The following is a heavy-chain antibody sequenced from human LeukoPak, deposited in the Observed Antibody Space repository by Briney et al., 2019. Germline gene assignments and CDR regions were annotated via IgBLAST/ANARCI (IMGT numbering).Heavy chain of an antibody. D-gene: IGHD7-27*01. CDR3: ARRKFLGWFDP. J-gene: IGHJ5*02. CDR2: LNPNSGNA. V-gene: IGHV1-8*03. CDR1: VYIFTTYD. Sequence: GASVKVSCKASVYIFTTYDIGRVRQATGQGLEWMGWLNPNSGNAGYAQKFQGRVTISRNTSISTAYMELSSLRSDDTAIYYCARRKFLGWFDPWGQGTLVSVSS.